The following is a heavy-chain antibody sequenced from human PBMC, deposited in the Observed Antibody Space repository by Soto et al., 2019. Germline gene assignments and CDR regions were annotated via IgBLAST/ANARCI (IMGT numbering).Heavy chain of an antibody. V-gene: IGHV4-30-2*01. J-gene: IGHJ4*02. CDR1: GGSITNGYS. CDR2: IYQNEYA. CDR3: ARVRTVARGGFDY. Sequence: QLQLQGSGSGLVKPSQTLSLICAVSGGSITNGYSWSWIRQPPGKGLEWIGYIYQNEYAYYNPSLKSRVTISVDRSKNQFSLKLNSVTAADTAVYYCARVRTVARGGFDYWGQGTLVTVSS. D-gene: IGHD2-15*01.